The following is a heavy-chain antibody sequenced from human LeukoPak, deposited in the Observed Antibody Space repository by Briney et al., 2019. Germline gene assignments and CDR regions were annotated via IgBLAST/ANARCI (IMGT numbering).Heavy chain of an antibody. J-gene: IGHJ4*02. CDR1: GFTFSSYA. V-gene: IGHV3-23*01. Sequence: GGSLRLPCAASGFTFSSYATSWVRQAPGKGLEWVSAISGSGGSTYYADSVKGRFTISRDNSKNTLYLQMNSLRAEDTAVYYCAKDLSFGWYYFDYWGQGTLVTVSS. D-gene: IGHD2-15*01. CDR2: ISGSGGST. CDR3: AKDLSFGWYYFDY.